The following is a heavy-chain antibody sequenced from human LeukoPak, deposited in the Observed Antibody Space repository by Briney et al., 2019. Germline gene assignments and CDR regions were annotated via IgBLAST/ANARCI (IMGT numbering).Heavy chain of an antibody. CDR1: GYTFTSYD. V-gene: IGHV1-8*01. CDR3: ARILRYFDWLLGDYYGMDV. Sequence: ASVKVSCKASGYTFTSYDINWVRQATGQGLEWMGWMNPNSVNTGYAQKFQGRVTMTRNTSISTAYMELSSLRSEETAVYYCARILRYFDWLLGDYYGMDVWGQGTTVTVSS. J-gene: IGHJ6*02. CDR2: MNPNSVNT. D-gene: IGHD3-9*01.